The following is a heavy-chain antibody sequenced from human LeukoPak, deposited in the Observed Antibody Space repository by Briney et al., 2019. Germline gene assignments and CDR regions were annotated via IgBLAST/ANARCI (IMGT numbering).Heavy chain of an antibody. Sequence: GGSLRLSCAASGFTFSSYAMHWVRQAPGQGLEWVAVISYDGSNKYYADSVKGRFTISRDNSKNTLYLQMNSLRAEDTAVYYCARDRSGYYPIDAFDIWGQGTMVTVSS. CDR3: ARDRSGYYPIDAFDI. V-gene: IGHV3-30*04. D-gene: IGHD3-3*01. J-gene: IGHJ3*02. CDR2: ISYDGSNK. CDR1: GFTFSSYA.